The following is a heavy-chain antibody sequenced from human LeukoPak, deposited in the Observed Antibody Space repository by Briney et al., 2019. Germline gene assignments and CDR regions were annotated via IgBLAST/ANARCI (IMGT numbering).Heavy chain of an antibody. CDR1: GGSFSGYY. J-gene: IGHJ5*02. CDR3: AAYGSGSYYNNRNWFDP. V-gene: IGHV4-34*01. D-gene: IGHD3-10*01. Sequence: SETLSLTCAVYGGSFSGYYWSWIRQPPGKGLEWIGEINHSGSTNYNPSLKSRVPISVDTSKNQFSLKLSSVTAADTAVYYCAAYGSGSYYNNRNWFDPWGQGTLVTVSS. CDR2: INHSGST.